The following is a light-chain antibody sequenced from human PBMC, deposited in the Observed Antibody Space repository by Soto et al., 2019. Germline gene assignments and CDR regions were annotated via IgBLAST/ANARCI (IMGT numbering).Light chain of an antibody. V-gene: IGKV1-5*01. CDR1: QSISSW. J-gene: IGKJ1*01. CDR2: DAS. Sequence: DIQMTQSPSTLSASVGDRVTITCRASQSISSWLAWYQQKPGKAPKLLIYDASSLESGVQSRFSGSGSGTEFTLTISSLQPEDFATYYCQQYDTFGQGTKVEIK. CDR3: QQYDT.